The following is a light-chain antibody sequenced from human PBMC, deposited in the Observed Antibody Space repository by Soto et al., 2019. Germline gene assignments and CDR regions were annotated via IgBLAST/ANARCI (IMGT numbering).Light chain of an antibody. V-gene: IGKV3-20*01. J-gene: IGKJ4*01. Sequence: EIVMTQSPATPSVFRGEMDTLSCRASQSVSSNLAWYQQKPGQAPRLLIYGASTRATGIPDRFSGSGSGTDFTLTISRLEPEDFAVYYCHQHAESPLNCGGGTKVDIK. CDR1: QSVSSN. CDR3: HQHAESPLN. CDR2: GAS.